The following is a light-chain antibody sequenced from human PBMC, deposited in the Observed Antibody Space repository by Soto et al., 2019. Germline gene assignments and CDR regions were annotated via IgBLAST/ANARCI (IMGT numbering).Light chain of an antibody. CDR2: GAS. Sequence: EIVLTQSPGTLSLSPGERATLSCRASQSVSSSYLAWYQQKPGQAPRLLIYGASRRATGIPDRFSGSGSGTDFTLTINRLEPEDFAVYYCQQYDNSPQVTFGQGTRLEIK. V-gene: IGKV3-20*01. CDR3: QQYDNSPQVT. CDR1: QSVSSSY. J-gene: IGKJ5*01.